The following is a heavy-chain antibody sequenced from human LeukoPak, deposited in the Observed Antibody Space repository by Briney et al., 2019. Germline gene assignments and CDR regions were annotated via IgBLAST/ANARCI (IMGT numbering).Heavy chain of an antibody. D-gene: IGHD3-22*01. CDR1: GGSISSYY. J-gene: IGHJ4*02. Sequence: SETLSLTCTVSGGSISSYYWSWIRQPAGNGKGLEWIGRIYTSGFTNYNPSLKSRVTMSMDTSKNQFSLRLSSVTAADTDVYYCARHFVSSGYYYFDYWGQGILVSVSS. CDR2: IYTSGFT. CDR3: ARHFVSSGYYYFDY. V-gene: IGHV4-4*07.